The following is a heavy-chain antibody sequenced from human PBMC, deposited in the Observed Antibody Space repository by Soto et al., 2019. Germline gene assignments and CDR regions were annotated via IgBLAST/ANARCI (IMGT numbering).Heavy chain of an antibody. CDR3: AKEPVGPDWYFDL. Sequence: GGSLRLSCAASGLTFSRYAMSWVRQAPGKGLEWVSVISDSGGSTYYADSVKGRFTVSRDNSKNTLYLQMNSLRAEDTAVYNCAKEPVGPDWYFDLWGRGTLVTVSS. V-gene: IGHV3-23*01. CDR1: GLTFSRYA. CDR2: ISDSGGST. J-gene: IGHJ2*01.